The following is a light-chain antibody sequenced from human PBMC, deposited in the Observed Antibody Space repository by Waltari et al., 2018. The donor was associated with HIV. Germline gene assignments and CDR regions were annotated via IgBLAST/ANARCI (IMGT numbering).Light chain of an antibody. Sequence: EIVLTQSPGTLSFSPGERATLSCRASQTVTSSYLAWYQQKPGQDPRLLIYGASSRATGIPDRFSGSGSGTDFTLSISRLEPEDFAVYYCQQYGSSPRTFGQGTKVEIK. J-gene: IGKJ1*01. CDR3: QQYGSSPRT. CDR1: QTVTSSY. CDR2: GAS. V-gene: IGKV3-20*01.